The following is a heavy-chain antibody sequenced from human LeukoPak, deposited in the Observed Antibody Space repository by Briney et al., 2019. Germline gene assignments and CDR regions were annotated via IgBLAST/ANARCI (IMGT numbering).Heavy chain of an antibody. Sequence: ASVKVSCKASGYTFTGYYMHWVRRAPGQGLEWMGWINPNSGGTNYAQKFQGRVTMTRDTSISTAYMELSRLRSDDTAVYYCARDLSEVDTAMDYWGQGTLVTVSS. CDR1: GYTFTGYY. V-gene: IGHV1-2*02. CDR3: ARDLSEVDTAMDY. D-gene: IGHD5-18*01. J-gene: IGHJ4*02. CDR2: INPNSGGT.